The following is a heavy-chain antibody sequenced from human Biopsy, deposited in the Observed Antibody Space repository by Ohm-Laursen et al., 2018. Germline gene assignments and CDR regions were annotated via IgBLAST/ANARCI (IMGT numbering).Heavy chain of an antibody. Sequence: QTLSLTCAISGDSISNKSGTWNWIRQSPSRGLEWLGRTYYRSKWSNDYAPSVKSRITINPETSTNQFSLQLQSMTPDDTALYYCARANSATGDNYFDPWGQGTLVIVS. D-gene: IGHD7-27*01. J-gene: IGHJ5*02. CDR3: ARANSATGDNYFDP. V-gene: IGHV6-1*01. CDR2: TYYRSKWSN. CDR1: GDSISNKSGT.